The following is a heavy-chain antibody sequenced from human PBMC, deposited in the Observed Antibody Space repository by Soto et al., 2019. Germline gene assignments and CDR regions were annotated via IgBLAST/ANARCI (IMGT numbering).Heavy chain of an antibody. CDR2: IDIDGRVT. CDR1: GFSSGLW. V-gene: IGHV3-74*01. Sequence: PGGSLRLSCAASGFSSGLWIHWVRQAPGKGLERVARIDIDGRVTSYADSVKGRFTISTDNAKSTVYLQMNSLTAEDTAVYYCARDPGSSWYRWLDPWGHGTLVTVSS. D-gene: IGHD6-13*01. CDR3: ARDPGSSWYRWLDP. J-gene: IGHJ5*02.